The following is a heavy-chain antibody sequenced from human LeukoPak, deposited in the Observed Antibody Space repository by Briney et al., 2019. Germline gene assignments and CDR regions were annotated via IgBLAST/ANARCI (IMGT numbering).Heavy chain of an antibody. J-gene: IGHJ4*02. V-gene: IGHV1-18*01. CDR1: VYTFTSYG. Sequence: ASVKVSCKASVYTFTSYGISWVRQAPGQGLEWMGWISAYNGNTNYAQKLQGRVTMTTDTSTSTAYMELRSLRSDDTAVYYCARAFRGYSYGYGLDYWGQGTLVTVSS. D-gene: IGHD5-18*01. CDR2: ISAYNGNT. CDR3: ARAFRGYSYGYGLDY.